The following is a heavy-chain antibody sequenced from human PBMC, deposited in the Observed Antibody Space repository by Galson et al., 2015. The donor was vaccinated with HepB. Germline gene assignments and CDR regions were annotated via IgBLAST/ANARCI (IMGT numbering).Heavy chain of an antibody. D-gene: IGHD3-10*01. CDR2: ISAHNVNA. CDR3: ASGKYYDAFDI. CDR1: GYTYTNYG. J-gene: IGHJ3*02. V-gene: IGHV1-18*04. Sequence: SVKVSCKASGYTYTNYGITWVRQAPGQGLEWLGWISAHNVNAKYGQKFQGRVTMTTDTSTSTVYMDLRSLRDDDTAIYYCASGKYYDAFDIWGQGTTVTVSS.